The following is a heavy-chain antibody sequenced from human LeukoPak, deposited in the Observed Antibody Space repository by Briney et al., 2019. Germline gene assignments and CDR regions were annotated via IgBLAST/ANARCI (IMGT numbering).Heavy chain of an antibody. CDR2: ISGSGGST. V-gene: IGHV3-23*01. D-gene: IGHD5-12*01. J-gene: IGHJ4*02. CDR1: GFTFSSYA. CDR3: ARLQPGYSGYDLPADY. Sequence: PGGSLRLSCAASGFTFSSYAMSWVRQAPGKGLEWVSAISGSGGSTYYADSVKGRFTISRDNSKNTLYLQMNSLRAEDTALYYCARLQPGYSGYDLPADYWGQGTLVTVSS.